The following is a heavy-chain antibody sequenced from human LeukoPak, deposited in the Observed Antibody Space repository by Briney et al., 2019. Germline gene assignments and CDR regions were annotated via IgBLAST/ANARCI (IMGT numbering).Heavy chain of an antibody. D-gene: IGHD6-13*01. Sequence: GGSLRLSCAVSGFTFSSYAMHWVRQAPGKGLEWVAVIPHDGSNKYYVDSVKGRFTISRDNSKNTLFLQMNSLRVEDTAIYYCARDGRGSSSPEDYWGQGTLVTVSS. V-gene: IGHV3-30-3*01. CDR3: ARDGRGSSSPEDY. CDR1: GFTFSSYA. J-gene: IGHJ4*02. CDR2: IPHDGSNK.